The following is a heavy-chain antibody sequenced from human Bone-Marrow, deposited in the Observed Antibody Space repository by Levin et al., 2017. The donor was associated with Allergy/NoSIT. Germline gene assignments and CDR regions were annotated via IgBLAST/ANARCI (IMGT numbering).Heavy chain of an antibody. Sequence: PSETLSLTCTVSGDSISSRSYYWGWIRQPPGKGLQWIGSLYYSGSTYYNPSIKSRVTVSVDSSKNQFSLKLNSVTAADTAVYYCARAAVGGYTSSWYYFDYWGQGTLVTVSS. D-gene: IGHD6-13*01. CDR2: LYYSGST. CDR3: ARAAVGGYTSSWYYFDY. V-gene: IGHV4-39*07. CDR1: GDSISSRSYY. J-gene: IGHJ4*02.